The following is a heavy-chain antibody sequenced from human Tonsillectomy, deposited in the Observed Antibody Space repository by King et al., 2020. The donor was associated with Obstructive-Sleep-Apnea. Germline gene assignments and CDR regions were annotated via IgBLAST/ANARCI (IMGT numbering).Heavy chain of an antibody. V-gene: IGHV2-5*02. D-gene: IGHD3-22*01. CDR2: IYWDDDK. CDR1: GFSLSTSGVG. Sequence: ITLKESGPTLVKPTQTLTLTCSFSGFSLSTSGVGVGWIRQPPGKALEWLALIYWDDDKRYSPSLKSRLTITKDTSKNQVVLTMTDMDPVDTATYYCVHLSMIVVLDYWGQGTLVTVSA. J-gene: IGHJ4*02. CDR3: VHLSMIVVLDY.